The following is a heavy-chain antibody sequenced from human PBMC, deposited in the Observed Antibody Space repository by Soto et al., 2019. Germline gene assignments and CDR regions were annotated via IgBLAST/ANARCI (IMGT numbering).Heavy chain of an antibody. V-gene: IGHV2-5*01. CDR2: IFWNDDK. Sequence: QITLKESGPTLVKPTQTLTLTCTFSGFSFSPSAVGVGWIRQPPGKALEWLALIFWNDDKRYSPSLKSRLTITKHTSKNQVVLTMTNTDPVDTATYYCAHLPIFNEGHDAFDIWCQGTMVTVSS. CDR1: GFSFSPSAVG. J-gene: IGHJ3*02. CDR3: AHLPIFNEGHDAFDI. D-gene: IGHD1-1*01.